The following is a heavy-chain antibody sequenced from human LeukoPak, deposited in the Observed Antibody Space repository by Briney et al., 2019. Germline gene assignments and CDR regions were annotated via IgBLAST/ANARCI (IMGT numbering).Heavy chain of an antibody. Sequence: SETLSLTCTVSGGSISSYYWSWIWQPAGKGLEWIGRIYTSGSTNCNPSLKSRVTMSVDTSKNQFSLKLSSVTAADTAVYYCARAPPGIAAAGLGFDYWGQGTLVTVSS. CDR1: GGSISSYY. D-gene: IGHD6-13*01. CDR2: IYTSGST. J-gene: IGHJ4*02. V-gene: IGHV4-4*07. CDR3: ARAPPGIAAAGLGFDY.